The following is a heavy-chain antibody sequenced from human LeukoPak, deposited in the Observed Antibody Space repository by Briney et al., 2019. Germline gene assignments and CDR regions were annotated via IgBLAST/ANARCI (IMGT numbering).Heavy chain of an antibody. CDR3: ARDRYVDTAMMDAFDI. CDR1: GGSFSGYY. CDR2: INHSGST. V-gene: IGHV4-34*01. Sequence: PSETLSLTCAVYGGSFSGYYWSWIRQPPGRGLEWIGEINHSGSTNYNPSLKSRVTISVDTSKNQFSLKLSSVTAADTAVYYCARDRYVDTAMMDAFDIWGQGTMVTVSS. J-gene: IGHJ3*02. D-gene: IGHD5-18*01.